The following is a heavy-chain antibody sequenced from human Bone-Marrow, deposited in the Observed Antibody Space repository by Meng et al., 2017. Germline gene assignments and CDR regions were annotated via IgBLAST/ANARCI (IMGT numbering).Heavy chain of an antibody. Sequence: HVQQQEEGPGRVKPSPPPLPPSCVSCGSTSRSGDYWRWIRQHPGKGLEWIGYNYYSGTTSYNPSLSSIVTISVDTSKNKFSLNLSSVTAADTAVYYCARDISKGGNNWFDPWGQGTLVTVSS. D-gene: IGHD3-3*02. CDR3: ARDISKGGNNWFDP. V-gene: IGHV4-31*01. J-gene: IGHJ5*02. CDR2: NYYSGTT. CDR1: CGSTSRSGDY.